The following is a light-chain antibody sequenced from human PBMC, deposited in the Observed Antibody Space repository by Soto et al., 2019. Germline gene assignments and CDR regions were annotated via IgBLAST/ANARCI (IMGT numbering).Light chain of an antibody. V-gene: IGKV1-9*01. CDR3: QQLNTYPVT. J-gene: IGKJ4*01. CDR2: AAS. Sequence: IQLTQSPSSLSASVGDSVTITCRASQGISRYLAWYQQKPGRAPQLLISAASTLQSGVPSRFSGSGSGTHFTLVISSLQPEDFATYYCQQLNTYPVTFXGGTKVDIK. CDR1: QGISRY.